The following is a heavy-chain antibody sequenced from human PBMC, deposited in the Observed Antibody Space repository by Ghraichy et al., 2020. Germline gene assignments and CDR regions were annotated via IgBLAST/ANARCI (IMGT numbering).Heavy chain of an antibody. CDR2: TRNKANNYTT. CDR1: GLIVSDHY. CDR3: TRNLDV. V-gene: IGHV3-72*01. J-gene: IGHJ6*02. Sequence: GGSLRLSCAASGLIVSDHYMDWVRQAPGKGLEWVGRTRNKANNYTTEYAASVKGRFTISRDDSKNSLYLQMNSLKTEDTAVYYCTRNLDVWGQGTTVTVSS.